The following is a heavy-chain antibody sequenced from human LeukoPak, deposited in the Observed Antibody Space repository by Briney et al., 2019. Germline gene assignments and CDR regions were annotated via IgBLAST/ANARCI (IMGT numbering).Heavy chain of an antibody. D-gene: IGHD6-19*01. Sequence: PGGSLRLSCAVSGFTFSAYAMSWVRQATGKGLEWVSAMSGSGGMTYYADSVKGRFSISRDNSKNTLHLQMNSLRAEDTAVYYCASNQWLGRYWGQGTMVTVSS. CDR1: GFTFSAYA. J-gene: IGHJ4*02. CDR3: ASNQWLGRY. CDR2: MSGSGGMT. V-gene: IGHV3-23*01.